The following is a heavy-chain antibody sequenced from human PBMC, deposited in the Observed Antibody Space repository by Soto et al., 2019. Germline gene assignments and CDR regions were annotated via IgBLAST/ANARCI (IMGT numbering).Heavy chain of an antibody. V-gene: IGHV3-30-3*01. Sequence: QVQVVESGGGVVQPGGSLSLACATSGFTFTSFTMHWVRQAPCKGLEWIAVMSYDGARTDYADAVKCRFTISRDTSKNTLYLQLNNLRPDDTAMYYCARDRPYVGPNWFDAWGQGTLVTVSS. D-gene: IGHD3-16*01. CDR2: MSYDGART. CDR1: GFTFTSFT. J-gene: IGHJ5*02. CDR3: ARDRPYVGPNWFDA.